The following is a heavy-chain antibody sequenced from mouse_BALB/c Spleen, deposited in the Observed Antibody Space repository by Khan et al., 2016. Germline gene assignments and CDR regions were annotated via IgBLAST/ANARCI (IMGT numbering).Heavy chain of an antibody. CDR3: ARVYGNFAY. Sequence: EVVLVESGGGLVQPGGSLKLSCAASGFTFSSYGMSWVRQTPDKRLELVATINSNGGSTYYPDSVKGRFTISRDNAKNTLYLQMSSLKSEDTAMYYCARVYGNFAYWGQGTLVTVSA. D-gene: IGHD2-1*01. J-gene: IGHJ3*01. V-gene: IGHV5-6-3*01. CDR1: GFTFSSYG. CDR2: INSNGGST.